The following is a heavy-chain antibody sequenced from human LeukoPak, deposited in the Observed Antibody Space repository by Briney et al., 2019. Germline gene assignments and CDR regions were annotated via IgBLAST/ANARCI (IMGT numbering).Heavy chain of an antibody. CDR1: GFTVSSNY. Sequence: QPGGSLRLSCAASGFTVSSNYMSWVRQAPGKGLEWVSVIYSGGTTYYADSVKGRFTISRDNSKNTLYLQMNSLRAEDTAVYYCARGYYDILTGYYYFDYRGQGTLVTVSS. CDR2: IYSGGTT. CDR3: ARGYYDILTGYYYFDY. D-gene: IGHD3-9*01. J-gene: IGHJ4*02. V-gene: IGHV3-66*01.